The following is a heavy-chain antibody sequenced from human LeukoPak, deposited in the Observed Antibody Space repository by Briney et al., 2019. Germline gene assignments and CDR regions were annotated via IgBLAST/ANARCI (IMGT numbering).Heavy chain of an antibody. CDR1: GFTVISNY. Sequence: LSGGSLRLSCAASGFTVISNYMGWVSQDPGKGRGWVSVIYSDGTTYYADPVQGRFTISTDNSKNTVYLQMKSLRAEDTAVYFCARERSYYYYYMDVGGKGTTVTVPS. CDR3: ARERSYYYYYMDV. CDR2: IYSDGTT. V-gene: IGHV3-53*01. J-gene: IGHJ6*03. D-gene: IGHD3-10*01.